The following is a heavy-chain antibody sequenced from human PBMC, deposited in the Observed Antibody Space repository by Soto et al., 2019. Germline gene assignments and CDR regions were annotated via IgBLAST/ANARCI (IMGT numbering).Heavy chain of an antibody. Sequence: GGSLRHSCAASGFTFRGHGFHWVRQAPGKGLEWVAVISYDGSIQYYADSVKGRFTISRDNSKNTLYLQMNNLRAEDTAVYYCARGAEYQTLYRDYFYGIVVWVQGPTVTDSS. CDR1: GFTFRGHG. D-gene: IGHD2-2*02. CDR3: ARGAEYQTLYRDYFYGIVV. V-gene: IGHV3-30-3*01. J-gene: IGHJ6*02. CDR2: ISYDGSIQ.